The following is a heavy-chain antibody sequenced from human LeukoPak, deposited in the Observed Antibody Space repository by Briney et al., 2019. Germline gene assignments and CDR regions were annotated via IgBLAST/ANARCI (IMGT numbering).Heavy chain of an antibody. D-gene: IGHD3-3*01. Sequence: RGSLRLSCAASGFTFSSYGMHWVRQAPGKGLEWVAFIRYDGSNKYYADSVKGRFTISRDNSKNTLYLQMNSLRAEDTAVYYCANAEYYDFWSGYGGLDYWGQGTLVTVSS. CDR2: IRYDGSNK. V-gene: IGHV3-30*02. CDR1: GFTFSSYG. J-gene: IGHJ4*02. CDR3: ANAEYYDFWSGYGGLDY.